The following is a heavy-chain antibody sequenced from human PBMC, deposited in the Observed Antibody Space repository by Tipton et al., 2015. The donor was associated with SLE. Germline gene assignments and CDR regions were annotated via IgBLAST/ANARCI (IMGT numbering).Heavy chain of an antibody. D-gene: IGHD3-3*01. CDR1: GGSISSYY. Sequence: TLSLTCTVSGGSISSYYWSWIRQPPGKGLEWIGYIYTSGSTNYNPSLKSRVTISVDTSKNQFSLKLSSVTAADTAMYYCVRGHYYWFDPWGQGTLVTVSS. CDR2: IYTSGST. CDR3: VRGHYYWFDP. V-gene: IGHV4-4*09. J-gene: IGHJ5*02.